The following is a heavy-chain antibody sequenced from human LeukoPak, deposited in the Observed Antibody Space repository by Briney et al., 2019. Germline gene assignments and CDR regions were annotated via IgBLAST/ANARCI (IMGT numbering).Heavy chain of an antibody. Sequence: GESLKISCKGSGYRFTTYWIGWVRRMPGKGLECMGIIYPGDSDTRYSPSFQGQVTISADKSISTAYLQWSSLKASDTAMYYCARLRWRSSDAFDIWGQETRVTVSS. J-gene: IGHJ3*02. CDR1: GYRFTTYW. CDR3: ARLRWRSSDAFDI. CDR2: IYPGDSDT. V-gene: IGHV5-51*01. D-gene: IGHD6-6*01.